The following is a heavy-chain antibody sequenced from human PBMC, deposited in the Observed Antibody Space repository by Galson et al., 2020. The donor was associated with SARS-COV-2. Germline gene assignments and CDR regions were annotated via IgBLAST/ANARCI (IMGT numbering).Heavy chain of an antibody. V-gene: IGHV1-18*01. Sequence: ASVKVSCKASGYTFTTYGFIWVRQAPGQGLEWMGWISAYNGNTNYPQRLQGRVTMTTDTSTSTAYMELTSLRSDDTAVYYCARVVRATPSDYWGQGTLVTVCS. CDR2: ISAYNGNT. J-gene: IGHJ4*02. CDR3: ARVVRATPSDY. CDR1: GYTFTTYG. D-gene: IGHD1-26*01.